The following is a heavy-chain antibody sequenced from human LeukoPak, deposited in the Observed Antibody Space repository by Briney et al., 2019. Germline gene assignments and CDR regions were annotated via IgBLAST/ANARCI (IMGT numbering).Heavy chain of an antibody. Sequence: PSETLSLTCTASGGSISSYWSWIRQPPGKGLDNPSLKSRVTISVDTSKNQFSLKLSSVTAADTAVYYCARQINLAFDIWGQGTMVTVSS. CDR3: ARQINLAFDI. CDR1: GGSISSY. J-gene: IGHJ3*02. V-gene: IGHV4-59*01. D-gene: IGHD3-16*01.